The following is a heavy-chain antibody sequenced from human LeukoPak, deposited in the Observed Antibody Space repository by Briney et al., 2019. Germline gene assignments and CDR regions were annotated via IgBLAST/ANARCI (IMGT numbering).Heavy chain of an antibody. Sequence: GESLNISCKGSGYIFTRYWISWVRQIPGKGLEWMGRIDPTDSYANYSPSFQGHVTISVDKSISTAYLQWSSLKASDTAIYYCARHASRADDCSPTTCYGHYWGQGALVTVSS. CDR3: ARHASRADDCSPTTCYGHY. D-gene: IGHD2-2*01. CDR1: GYIFTRYW. CDR2: IDPTDSYA. J-gene: IGHJ4*02. V-gene: IGHV5-10-1*01.